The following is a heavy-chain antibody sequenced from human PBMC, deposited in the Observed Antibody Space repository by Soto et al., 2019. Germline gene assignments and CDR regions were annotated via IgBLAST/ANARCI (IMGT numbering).Heavy chain of an antibody. Sequence: QVQLQESGPGLVKPSGTLSLTCAVSGGSISSSNWWSWVRQPPGKGLEWIGEIYHSGSTNYNQSLKSRVTSSLDKSKNQFSLKLSSVTAADTAVYYCARDYMVRGVMRWFDPWGQGTLVTVSS. CDR3: ARDYMVRGVMRWFDP. CDR1: GGSISSSNW. V-gene: IGHV4-4*02. J-gene: IGHJ5*02. D-gene: IGHD3-10*01. CDR2: IYHSGST.